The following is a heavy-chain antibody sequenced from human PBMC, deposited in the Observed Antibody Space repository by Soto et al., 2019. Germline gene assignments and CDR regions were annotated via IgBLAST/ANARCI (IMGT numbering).Heavy chain of an antibody. D-gene: IGHD3-22*01. Sequence: SETLSLTCTVSGGSISSGSYYWDWIRQPPGKGLEWIGNVYYSGSTNYIPSLESRVTISVDTSKNQFSLKLSSVTAADTAVYYCARQTDSYYTFDAFDIWGQGTMVTVSS. CDR3: ARQTDSYYTFDAFDI. V-gene: IGHV4-39*01. CDR1: GGSISSGSYY. CDR2: VYYSGST. J-gene: IGHJ3*02.